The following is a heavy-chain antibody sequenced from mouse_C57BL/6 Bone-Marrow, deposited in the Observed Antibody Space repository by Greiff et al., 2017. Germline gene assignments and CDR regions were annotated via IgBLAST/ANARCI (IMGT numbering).Heavy chain of an antibody. CDR1: GYTFTSYG. Sequence: ESGAELARPGASVKLSCKASGYTFTSYGISWVKQRTGQGLEWIGEIYPRSGNTYYNEKFKGKATLTADKSSSTAYMELRSLTSEDSAVYFCARRPWFAYWGQGTLVTVSA. CDR2: IYPRSGNT. V-gene: IGHV1-81*01. J-gene: IGHJ3*01. CDR3: ARRPWFAY.